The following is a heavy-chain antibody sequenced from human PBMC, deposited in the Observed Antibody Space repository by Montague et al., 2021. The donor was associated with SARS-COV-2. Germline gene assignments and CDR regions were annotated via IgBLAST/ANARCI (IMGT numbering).Heavy chain of an antibody. V-gene: IGHV3-21*01. CDR3: ARDGRHY. Sequence: SLRLSCAASGFTFSSYSMNWVRQAPGKGLEWVSSISSSSSYIYYADSVKGRLTISRDNAKNPLYLQMNSLRAEDTAVYYCARDGRHYWGQGTLVTVSS. CDR2: ISSSSSYI. D-gene: IGHD2-15*01. CDR1: GFTFSSYS. J-gene: IGHJ4*02.